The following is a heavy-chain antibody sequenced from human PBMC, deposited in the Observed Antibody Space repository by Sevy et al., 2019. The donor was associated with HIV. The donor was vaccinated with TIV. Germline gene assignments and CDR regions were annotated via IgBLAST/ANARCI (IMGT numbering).Heavy chain of an antibody. J-gene: IGHJ3*02. CDR3: TRVGSSGYYYRVDAFDI. D-gene: IGHD3-22*01. Sequence: GGSLRLSCTASGFTFGDYAMSWFRQAPGKGLEWVGFIRSKAYGGTTEYAASVKGRFTISRDDSKSIAYLKMNSLKTEDTAVYYCTRVGSSGYYYRVDAFDIWGQGTMVTVSS. V-gene: IGHV3-49*03. CDR2: IRSKAYGGTT. CDR1: GFTFGDYA.